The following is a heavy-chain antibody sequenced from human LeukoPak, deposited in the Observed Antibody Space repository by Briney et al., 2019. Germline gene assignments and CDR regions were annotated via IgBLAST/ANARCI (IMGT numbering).Heavy chain of an antibody. D-gene: IGHD6-19*01. Sequence: GGSLRLSCAASGFTFSSYAMSWVRQAPGKGLEWVSAISGSGGSTYYADSVKGRFTISRDNSKNTLYLQMNSLRAEDTAVYYCARDKSRPAVAGNYYYGMDVWGQGTTVTVSS. CDR3: ARDKSRPAVAGNYYYGMDV. CDR2: ISGSGGST. V-gene: IGHV3-23*01. J-gene: IGHJ6*02. CDR1: GFTFSSYA.